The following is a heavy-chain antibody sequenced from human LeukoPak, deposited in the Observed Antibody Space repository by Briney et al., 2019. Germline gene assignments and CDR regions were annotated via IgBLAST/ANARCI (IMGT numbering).Heavy chain of an antibody. V-gene: IGHV4-39*01. CDR2: IYYSGST. J-gene: IGHJ4*02. D-gene: IGHD6-19*01. CDR1: GGSVSSSSNY. Sequence: SETLSLTCTVSGGSVSSSSNYWGWIRQPPGKGLEWIGSIYYSGSTYYNPSLKSRVTISVDTSKNQFSLKLSSVTAADTAVYYCARQQWLRNPLDYWGQGTLVTVSS. CDR3: ARQQWLRNPLDY.